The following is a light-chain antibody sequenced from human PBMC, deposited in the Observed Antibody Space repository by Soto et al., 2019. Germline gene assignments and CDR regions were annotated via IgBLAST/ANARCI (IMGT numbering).Light chain of an antibody. Sequence: SYELTQSPSVSVSPGQTASIPCSGDKLGDRFASWYQQKPGQSPVVVIYEDRKRPSGIPERFSGANSGNTAALTISGTQATDEADYYCQAWDSSSVVFGGGTKLTVL. J-gene: IGLJ2*01. CDR2: EDR. CDR1: KLGDRF. CDR3: QAWDSSSVV. V-gene: IGLV3-1*01.